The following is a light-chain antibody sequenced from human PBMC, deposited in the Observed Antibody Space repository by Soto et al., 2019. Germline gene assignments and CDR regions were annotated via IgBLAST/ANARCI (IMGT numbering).Light chain of an antibody. CDR1: QSVRSRY. V-gene: IGKV3-20*01. Sequence: EIVLTQSPDTLSLSPGERATLSCRASQSVRSRYLAWYQQKSGQAPRLLIYGASARAAGIADRFSGSGSETDFTLTISRLDPADFAVYYCQQYGDSLFTFGQGTKLEMK. CDR3: QQYGDSLFT. J-gene: IGKJ2*01. CDR2: GAS.